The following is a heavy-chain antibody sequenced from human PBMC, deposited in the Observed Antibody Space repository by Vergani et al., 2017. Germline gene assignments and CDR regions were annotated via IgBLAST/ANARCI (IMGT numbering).Heavy chain of an antibody. V-gene: IGHV3-21*01. D-gene: IGHD1-26*01. CDR2: ISSASTYI. Sequence: VQLVESGGGVVQPGGSLRLSCAASGFTFSSYGMHWVRQAPGKGLEWVSSISSASTYIYYADSMKGRLTISRDNAKNSLYLQMNNLRVEDTAVYYCATMGGATFNRPYNWFDPRGQGTLVTVSS. CDR3: ATMGGATFNRPYNWFDP. J-gene: IGHJ5*02. CDR1: GFTFSSYG.